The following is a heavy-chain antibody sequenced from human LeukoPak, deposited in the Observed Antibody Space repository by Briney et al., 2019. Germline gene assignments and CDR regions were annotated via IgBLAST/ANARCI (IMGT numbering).Heavy chain of an antibody. CDR3: AKGRLSRGGAFDI. Sequence: GGSLRLSCAASGFTFDDYAMHWGRQAPGKGLEWVSGISWDSGSIGYADSVKGRFTISRDNAKNSLYLQMNSLRAEDTALYYCAKGRLSRGGAFDIWGQGTMVTVSS. D-gene: IGHD5-12*01. CDR1: GFTFDDYA. V-gene: IGHV3-9*01. J-gene: IGHJ3*02. CDR2: ISWDSGSI.